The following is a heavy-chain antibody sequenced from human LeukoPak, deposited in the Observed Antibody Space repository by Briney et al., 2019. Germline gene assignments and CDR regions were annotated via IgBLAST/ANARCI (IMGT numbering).Heavy chain of an antibody. Sequence: PSQTLSLTCTVSGGSISSGSYYWSWIRQPAGKGLEWIGRIYTSGSTNYNPSLKSRVTISVDTSKNQFSLKLSSVTAADTAVYYCAREGGPTYGWYFDLWGRGTLVTVSS. CDR3: AREGGPTYGWYFDL. D-gene: IGHD1-26*01. CDR2: IYTSGST. V-gene: IGHV4-61*02. J-gene: IGHJ2*01. CDR1: GGSISSGSYY.